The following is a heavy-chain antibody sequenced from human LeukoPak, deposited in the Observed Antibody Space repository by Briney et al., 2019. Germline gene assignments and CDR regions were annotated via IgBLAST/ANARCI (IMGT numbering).Heavy chain of an antibody. CDR1: GGSISSGDRY. V-gene: IGHV4-30-4*01. D-gene: IGHD5-18*01. J-gene: IGHJ4*02. CDR3: ARDCYSYGYGGFDY. CDR2: IYSTGNT. Sequence: SQTLSLTCTVSGGSISSGDRYWSSIRQSPGKGLEWIGYIYSTGNTYYNPSLKSRVIISVDTSKNQFSLELNSVTAADTAVYYCARDCYSYGYGGFDYWGQGILVTVSS.